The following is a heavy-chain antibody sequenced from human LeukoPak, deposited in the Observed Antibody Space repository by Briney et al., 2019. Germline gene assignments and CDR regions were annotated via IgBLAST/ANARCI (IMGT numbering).Heavy chain of an antibody. Sequence: SQTLSLTCIVSGGSISGYYWSWIRQPPGKGLEWIGYIEYSGRTEYKPSLQSRLTISVDTSKNQFSLKVNSVTAADTAVYYCARGVYGGYFDQWGQGALVTVSS. J-gene: IGHJ4*02. CDR2: IEYSGRT. V-gene: IGHV4-59*01. CDR1: GGSISGYY. D-gene: IGHD4/OR15-4a*01. CDR3: ARGVYGGYFDQ.